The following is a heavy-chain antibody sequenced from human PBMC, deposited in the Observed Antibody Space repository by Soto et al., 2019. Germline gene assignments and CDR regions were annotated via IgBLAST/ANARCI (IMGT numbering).Heavy chain of an antibody. J-gene: IGHJ4*02. CDR3: ARGQQWLAAHPFDY. CDR2: ISYDGSNK. V-gene: IGHV3-30-3*01. D-gene: IGHD6-19*01. CDR1: GFTFSSYA. Sequence: QVQLVESGGGVVQPGRSLRLSCAASGFTFSSYAMHWVRQAPGKGLEWVAVISYDGSNKYYADSVKGRFTISRDNSKNTLYLQMNSLRADDTAVYYCARGQQWLAAHPFDYWGQGTLVTVSS.